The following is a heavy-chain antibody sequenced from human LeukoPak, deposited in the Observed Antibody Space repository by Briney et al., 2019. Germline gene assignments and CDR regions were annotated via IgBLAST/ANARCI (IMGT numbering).Heavy chain of an antibody. CDR3: ASRSGSVDY. D-gene: IGHD3-10*01. CDR2: INSGSTTI. J-gene: IGHJ4*02. Sequence: PGGLRLSCAASGFAFSSYSMKWVRQAPGKGLEWVAYINSGSTTIYYADSVRGRFTISRDNAKNSLYLQMNSLRDEDTAVYYCASRSGSVDYWGQGALVTVSS. CDR1: GFAFSSYS. V-gene: IGHV3-48*02.